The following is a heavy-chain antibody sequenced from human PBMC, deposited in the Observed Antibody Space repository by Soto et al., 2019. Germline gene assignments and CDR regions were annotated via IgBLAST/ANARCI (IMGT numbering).Heavy chain of an antibody. CDR1: GGSISSGGYY. J-gene: IGHJ4*02. CDR2: IYYSGST. Sequence: QVQLQESGPGLVKPSQTLSLTCTVSGGSISSGGYYWSWIRQHPGKGLEWIGDIYYSGSTYYNPSLTGRVTKSVDTSKNQFSRKLSSVTAADTAVYYCAGGRGIVATINRSLLFDYWGQGTLVTVSS. D-gene: IGHD5-12*01. CDR3: AGGRGIVATINRSLLFDY. V-gene: IGHV4-31*03.